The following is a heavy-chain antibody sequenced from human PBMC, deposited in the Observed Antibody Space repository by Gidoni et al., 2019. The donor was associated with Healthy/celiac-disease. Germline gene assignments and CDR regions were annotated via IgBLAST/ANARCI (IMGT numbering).Heavy chain of an antibody. J-gene: IGHJ4*02. CDR1: GGSISGNNFY. Sequence: QLQLRESGPGLVRPSETLSLTCVVSGGSISGNNFYWGWMRQPPGKGLEWIGSVDESGSSYYNPSLKSRIIVSVDTSKKQFSLKLKSLTAADTAVYYCVRHDIALMVYDTWGEGTLVTVSS. D-gene: IGHD2-8*01. V-gene: IGHV4-39*01. CDR3: VRHDIALMVYDT. CDR2: VDESGSS.